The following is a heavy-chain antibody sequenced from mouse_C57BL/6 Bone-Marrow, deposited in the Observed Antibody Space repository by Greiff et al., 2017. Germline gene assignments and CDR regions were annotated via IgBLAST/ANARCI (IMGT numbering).Heavy chain of an antibody. J-gene: IGHJ2*01. CDR2: INPYNGDT. CDR3: ARRRYFDY. Sequence: EVQRVESGPELVKPGDSVKISCKASGYSFTGYFMNWVMQSHGKSLEWIGRINPYNGDTFYNQKFKGKATLTVDKSSSTAHMELRSLTSEDSAVYYCARRRYFDYWGQGTTLTGSS. CDR1: GYSFTGYF. V-gene: IGHV1-20*01.